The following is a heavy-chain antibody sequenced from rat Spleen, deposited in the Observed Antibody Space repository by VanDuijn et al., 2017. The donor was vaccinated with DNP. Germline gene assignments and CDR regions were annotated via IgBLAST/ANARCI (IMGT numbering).Heavy chain of an antibody. CDR2: ISPSGDIT. CDR3: ATSSYYGYDYGFAY. V-gene: IGHV5-19*01. CDR1: GFTFSNYG. D-gene: IGHD1-7*01. Sequence: EVQLVESGGGLVQPGRSLKLSCAASGFTFSNYGMHWIRQAPTKGLEWVASISPSGDITYYRDSVKGRFSISRDYARSTLYLQMDSLRSEDTATYYCATSSYYGYDYGFAYWGQGTLVTVSS. J-gene: IGHJ3*01.